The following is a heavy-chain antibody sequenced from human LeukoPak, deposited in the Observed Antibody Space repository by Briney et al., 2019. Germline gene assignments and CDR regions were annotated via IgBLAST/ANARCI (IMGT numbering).Heavy chain of an antibody. J-gene: IGHJ4*02. CDR2: IYYSRST. CDR1: GGPISSGDYY. Sequence: SQTLSLTCTVSGGPISSGDYYWSWIRQPPGKGLEWIGYIYYSRSTYYNPSLKSRVTISVDTSKNQFSLKLSSVTAADTAVYYCASSYTYYYDSSGYSLDYWGQGTLVTVSS. V-gene: IGHV4-30-4*08. CDR3: ASSYTYYYDSSGYSLDY. D-gene: IGHD3-22*01.